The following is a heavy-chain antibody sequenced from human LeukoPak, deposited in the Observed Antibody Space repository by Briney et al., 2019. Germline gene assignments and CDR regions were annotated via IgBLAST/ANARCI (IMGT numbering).Heavy chain of an antibody. CDR3: AKLPQQLVNFDY. CDR2: ISGSGGGT. Sequence: GGSLRLSCAASGFTFSSYAMSWVRQAPGKGLEWVSGISGSGGGTYYADSVKGRFTISRDNSKNTLYLQMNSLRAEDTAVYYCAKLPQQLVNFDYWGQGTLVTVSS. D-gene: IGHD6-13*01. J-gene: IGHJ4*02. V-gene: IGHV3-23*01. CDR1: GFTFSSYA.